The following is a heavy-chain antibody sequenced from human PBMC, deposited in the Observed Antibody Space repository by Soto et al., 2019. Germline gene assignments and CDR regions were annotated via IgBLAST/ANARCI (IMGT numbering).Heavy chain of an antibody. CDR1: GYTFTNYW. Sequence: QVQLVQSGAEVKEPGASVEVSCKASGYTFTNYWMHWVRQAPGQGLDWMGIINPSDGTTTYAQKFQGRVTATRDTHTSTVYMELNSLTSHDTAVYYCARGGRDAYSRYWGQGTLVTVSS. D-gene: IGHD2-15*01. V-gene: IGHV1-46*01. CDR2: INPSDGTT. J-gene: IGHJ4*02. CDR3: ARGGRDAYSRY.